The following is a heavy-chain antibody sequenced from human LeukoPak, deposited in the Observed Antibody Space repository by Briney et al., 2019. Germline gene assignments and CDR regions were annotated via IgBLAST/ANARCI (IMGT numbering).Heavy chain of an antibody. V-gene: IGHV4-34*01. Sequence: PSETLSLTCAVSGGSFSGYYWSWIRQPPGKGLEWIGEINHSGSTNYNPSLKSRVTISVDTSKNQFSLKLSSVTAADTAVYYCARAYGSGSYITYWGQGTLVTVSS. CDR2: INHSGST. D-gene: IGHD3-10*01. CDR1: GGSFSGYY. J-gene: IGHJ4*02. CDR3: ARAYGSGSYITY.